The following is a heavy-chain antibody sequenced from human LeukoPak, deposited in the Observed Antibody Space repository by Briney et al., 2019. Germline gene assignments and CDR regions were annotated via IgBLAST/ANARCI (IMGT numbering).Heavy chain of an antibody. J-gene: IGHJ5*02. D-gene: IGHD3-22*01. CDR2: ISAYNGNT. Sequence: ASVKVSCKASGYTFTSYGISWVRQAPGQGLEWMGWISAYNGNTNYAQKLQGRVTMTTDTSTSTAYMELRSLRSDDTAVYYRARGSYYYDSSGYYFVWFDPWGQGTLVTVSS. V-gene: IGHV1-18*01. CDR3: ARGSYYYDSSGYYFVWFDP. CDR1: GYTFTSYG.